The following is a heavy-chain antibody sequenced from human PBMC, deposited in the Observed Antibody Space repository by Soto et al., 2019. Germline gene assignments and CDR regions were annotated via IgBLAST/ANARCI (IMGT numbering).Heavy chain of an antibody. CDR1: GDSISSNQ. D-gene: IGHD3-10*01. CDR3: ARVHTGSLDY. CDR2: ISKSGSA. Sequence: PSETLSLTCTVSGDSISSNQWGWIRQPPGKGLEWIGYISKSGSANHNPSLKSRVTMSIDMAKNQFSLRLSSMTAADAAVYFGARVHTGSLDYWGHGTLVTVSS. V-gene: IGHV4-59*01. J-gene: IGHJ4*01.